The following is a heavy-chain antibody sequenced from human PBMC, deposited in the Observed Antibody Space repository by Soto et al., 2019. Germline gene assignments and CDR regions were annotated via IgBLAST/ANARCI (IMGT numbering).Heavy chain of an antibody. J-gene: IGHJ4*01. V-gene: IGHV4-30-4*01. CDR3: ARGLGDYYCDF. CDR2: IYKRGNT. D-gene: IGHD3-3*01. CDR1: GGSITSGDYY. Sequence: QVQLQESGPGVVKPSQTLSLTCSVSGGSITSGDYYWTWIRQPPGKGLEYIGYIYKRGNTYFTPSLESRVSVSIVPSTSQFSLELSSVTAGDTAVYYCARGLGDYYCDFCGHGSLVIVSS.